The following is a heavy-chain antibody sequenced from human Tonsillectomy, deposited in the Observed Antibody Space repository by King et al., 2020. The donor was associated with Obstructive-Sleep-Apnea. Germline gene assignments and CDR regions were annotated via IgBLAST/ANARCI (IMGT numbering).Heavy chain of an antibody. D-gene: IGHD5-18*01. CDR3: VKTDRSSYGYSDY. CDR1: GFTFSSFA. Sequence: VQLVESGGGLVHPGGSLSLSCAASGFTFSSFAMSWVRQAPGKGLEWVSTIVGSGAKTYYVDSVKGRFTISRDNSQNRLYVQMNSLRAEDTAVYYCVKTDRSSYGYSDYWGQGTLVTVSS. J-gene: IGHJ4*02. CDR2: IVGSGAKT. V-gene: IGHV3-23*04.